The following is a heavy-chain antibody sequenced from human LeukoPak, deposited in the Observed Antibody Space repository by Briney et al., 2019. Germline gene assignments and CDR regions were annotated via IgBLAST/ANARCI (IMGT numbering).Heavy chain of an antibody. CDR1: GFTFSSYA. J-gene: IGHJ4*02. Sequence: PGGSLRLSCAASGFTFSSYAMSWVRQAPGKGLEWASAISGSGGSTYYADSVKGRFTISRDNSKNTLYLQMNSLRAEDTAVYYCAKDPGGYSGYEYQDYWGQGTLVTVSS. CDR3: AKDPGGYSGYEYQDY. D-gene: IGHD5-12*01. V-gene: IGHV3-23*01. CDR2: ISGSGGST.